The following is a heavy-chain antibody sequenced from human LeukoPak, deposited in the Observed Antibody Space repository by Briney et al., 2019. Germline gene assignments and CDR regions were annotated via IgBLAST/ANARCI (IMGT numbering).Heavy chain of an antibody. CDR3: ARVSFCPRCHFDY. CDR1: GFSFSSYW. CDR2: ISPDGSSA. D-gene: IGHD2/OR15-2a*01. Sequence: GGSLRLSCAASGFSFSSYWMHWVRQAPGKGLVWVARISPDGSSALSADSVRGRFTISRDNADNSLYLQLNSLRAEDTAVYYCARVSFCPRCHFDYWGQGTLVTVST. V-gene: IGHV3-74*03. J-gene: IGHJ4*02.